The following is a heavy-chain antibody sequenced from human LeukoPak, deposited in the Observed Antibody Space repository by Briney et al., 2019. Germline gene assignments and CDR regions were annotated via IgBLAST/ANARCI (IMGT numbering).Heavy chain of an antibody. CDR2: INHSGST. CDR3: ARGTYYYDSSGYYHDAFDI. CDR1: GGSISSSSYY. D-gene: IGHD3-22*01. J-gene: IGHJ3*02. Sequence: SETLSLTCIVSGGSISSSSYYWGWLRQPPGKGLEWLGEINHSGSTNYNPSLKSRVTISVDTSKNQFSLKLSSVTAADTAVYYCARGTYYYDSSGYYHDAFDIWGQGTMVTVSS. V-gene: IGHV4-39*07.